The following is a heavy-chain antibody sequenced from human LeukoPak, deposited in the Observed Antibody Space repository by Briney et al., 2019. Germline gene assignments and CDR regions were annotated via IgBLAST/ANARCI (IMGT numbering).Heavy chain of an antibody. CDR3: ARVATWSPGDY. CDR1: GFTFSNYG. V-gene: IGHV3-7*04. Sequence: PGGSLRLSCVASGFTFSNYGMHWVRQAPGKGLEWVANIKKDGSEKYYVDSVKGRFTISRDNAKNSLYLQMNSLRADDTAVYHCARVATWSPGDYLGQGTLVTVSS. J-gene: IGHJ4*02. CDR2: IKKDGSEK. D-gene: IGHD5-24*01.